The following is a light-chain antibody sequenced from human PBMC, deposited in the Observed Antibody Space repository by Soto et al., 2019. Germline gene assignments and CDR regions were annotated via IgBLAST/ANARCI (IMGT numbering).Light chain of an antibody. CDR3: QQRSNWPPTWT. Sequence: EIVLTQSPATLSLSPGERATLSCRASQSVSSYLAWYQQKPGQAPRLLIYDASNRATGIPARFSGSGSGTNSTLTISSLEPEDFAVYYCQQRSNWPPTWTFGQGTKVAIK. CDR1: QSVSSY. J-gene: IGKJ1*01. CDR2: DAS. V-gene: IGKV3-11*01.